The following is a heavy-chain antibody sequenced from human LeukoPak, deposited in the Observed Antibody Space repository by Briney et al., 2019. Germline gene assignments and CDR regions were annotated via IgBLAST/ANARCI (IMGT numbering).Heavy chain of an antibody. D-gene: IGHD6-13*01. CDR2: INWNGGST. V-gene: IGHV3-20*01. CDR3: ARDGVYSRSWEASLGNYLDV. J-gene: IGHJ6*03. CDR1: GFTFDDYG. Sequence: GGSLRLSCAASGFTFDDYGMSWVRQAPGKGLEWVSGINWNGGSTSYADSVKGRFTISRAHAKNSLYLQMNSLIPEDTALYHFARDGVYSRSWEASLGNYLDVSGKETKVSASS.